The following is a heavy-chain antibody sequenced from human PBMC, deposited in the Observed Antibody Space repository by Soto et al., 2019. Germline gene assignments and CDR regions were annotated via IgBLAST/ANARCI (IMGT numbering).Heavy chain of an antibody. CDR1: GYSFTSYW. V-gene: IGHV5-10-1*01. CDR3: ARPTSYYDSSGQVYGMDV. J-gene: IGHJ6*02. Sequence: GESLKISCKGSGYSFTSYWISWVRQMPGKGLEWMGRIDPSDSYTNYSPSFQGHVTISADKSISTAYLQWSSLKASDTAMYYCARPTSYYDSSGQVYGMDVWGQGTTVTVS. D-gene: IGHD3-22*01. CDR2: IDPSDSYT.